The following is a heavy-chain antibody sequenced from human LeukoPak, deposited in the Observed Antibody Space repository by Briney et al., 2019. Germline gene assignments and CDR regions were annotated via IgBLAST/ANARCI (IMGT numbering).Heavy chain of an antibody. CDR1: GFTFSDYY. V-gene: IGHV3-11*04. CDR2: ISSSGSTI. CDR3: AKPKVRAGYSSGWYLCYFDY. D-gene: IGHD6-19*01. Sequence: TGGSLRLSCAASGFTFSDYYMSWIRQAPGKGLEWVSYISSSGSTIYYADSVKGRFTISRDNAKNSLYLQMNSLRAEDTAVYYCAKPKVRAGYSSGWYLCYFDYWGQGTLVTVSS. J-gene: IGHJ4*02.